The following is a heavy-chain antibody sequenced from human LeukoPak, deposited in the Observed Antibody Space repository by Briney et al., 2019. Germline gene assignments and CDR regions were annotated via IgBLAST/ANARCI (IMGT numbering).Heavy chain of an antibody. CDR1: GFTFSSYA. J-gene: IGHJ4*02. V-gene: IGHV3-23*01. CDR3: AKVDPYCSSSSCYGFDY. CDR2: ICGTGGST. D-gene: IGHD2-2*01. Sequence: GGSLRLSCAASGFTFSSYAMGWVRQAPGKGLEWVSAICGTGGSTYYPDSVKGRFTISRDNTQNPLYLQMNSLRAEDTAVYYCAKVDPYCSSSSCYGFDYWGQGTLVTVSS.